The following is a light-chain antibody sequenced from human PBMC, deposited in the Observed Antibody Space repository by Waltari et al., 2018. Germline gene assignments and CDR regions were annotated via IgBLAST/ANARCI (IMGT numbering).Light chain of an antibody. CDR1: RDITTY. Sequence: DIQMTQSPSSLSASVGDRVTITCRASRDITTYVNWYQQKAGKAPQLLIYAASSLQGGVPSRFSGGGSGTDFNLTITSLRPDDFATYYCQQTYNIPRTFGGGTKVEIK. CDR2: AAS. V-gene: IGKV1-39*01. CDR3: QQTYNIPRT. J-gene: IGKJ4*01.